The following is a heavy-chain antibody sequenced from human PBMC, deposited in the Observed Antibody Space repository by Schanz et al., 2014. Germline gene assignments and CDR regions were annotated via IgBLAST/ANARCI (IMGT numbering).Heavy chain of an antibody. D-gene: IGHD2-21*01. J-gene: IGHJ4*02. CDR3: AKEGGHIDKFDY. CDR2: ISGSGGST. Sequence: EVQLVESGGGLVQPGGSLTLSCAASGFTFSSYLMSWVRQAPGKGLEWVSSISGSGGSTYYADSVKGRFTISRDNSKNTLYLQMNSLRAEDTAVYYCAKEGGHIDKFDYWGQGTLVTVSS. V-gene: IGHV3-23*04. CDR1: GFTFSSYL.